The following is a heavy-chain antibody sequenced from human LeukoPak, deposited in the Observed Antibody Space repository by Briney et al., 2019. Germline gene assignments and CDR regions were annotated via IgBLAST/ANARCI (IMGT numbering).Heavy chain of an antibody. CDR1: GGSFSGYY. D-gene: IGHD5-18*01. V-gene: IGHV4-34*01. CDR3: ARGADTAMEFDY. J-gene: IGHJ4*02. Sequence: MTSETLSLTCAVYGGSFSGYYWSWIRQPPGKGLEWIGEINHSGSTNYNPSLKSRVTISVDTSKNQFSLKLSSVTAADTAVYYCARGADTAMEFDYWGQGTLVTVSS. CDR2: INHSGST.